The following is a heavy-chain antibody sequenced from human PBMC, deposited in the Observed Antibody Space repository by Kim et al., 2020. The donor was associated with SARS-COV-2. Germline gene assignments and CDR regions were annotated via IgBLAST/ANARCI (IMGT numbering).Heavy chain of an antibody. Sequence: ASVKVSCKASGYTFTNYGITWVRQAPGQLLEWMGWISAFSGNTNYAQKLQGRVTMTTDTSASTASMELSSLKSDDTAVYYCARAVAGQLYGLEVWGQGTTVTVSS. D-gene: IGHD6-19*01. V-gene: IGHV1-18*04. CDR2: ISAFSGNT. J-gene: IGHJ6*02. CDR3: ARAVAGQLYGLEV. CDR1: GYTFTNYG.